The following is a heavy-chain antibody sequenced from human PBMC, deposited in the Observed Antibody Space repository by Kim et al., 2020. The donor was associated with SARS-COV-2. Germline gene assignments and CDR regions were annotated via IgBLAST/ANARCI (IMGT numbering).Heavy chain of an antibody. D-gene: IGHD1-1*01. Sequence: GGSLRLSCAASGFTFSSYGMHWVRQAPGKGLEWVAVISYDGSNKYYADSVKGRFTISRDNSKNTLYLQMNSLRAEDTAVYYCQVLNRGMDVWGQGTTVTVSS. CDR1: GFTFSSYG. CDR3: QVLNRGMDV. CDR2: ISYDGSNK. V-gene: IGHV3-33*05. J-gene: IGHJ6*02.